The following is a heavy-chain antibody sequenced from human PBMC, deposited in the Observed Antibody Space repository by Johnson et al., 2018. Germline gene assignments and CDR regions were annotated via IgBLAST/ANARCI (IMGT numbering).Heavy chain of an antibody. CDR1: IGSISSYY. Sequence: QVQLQESGPGLVKPSATLSLTCSVSIGSISSYYWSWIRQPPGKGLEWIGYIYYSGSTNYNPSLKSRVTISVDTSKNQFSLKLNSVTAADTALGFCARGGLACSGGSCYRAFDIWGQGTMVTVSS. V-gene: IGHV4-59*01. J-gene: IGHJ3*02. CDR2: IYYSGST. D-gene: IGHD2-15*01. CDR3: ARGGLACSGGSCYRAFDI.